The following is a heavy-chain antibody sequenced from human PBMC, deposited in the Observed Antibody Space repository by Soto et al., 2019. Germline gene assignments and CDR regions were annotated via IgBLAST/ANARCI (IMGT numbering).Heavy chain of an antibody. CDR1: GGSFTSYA. CDR2: IIPIFGTS. Sequence: ASVKVSCKSSGGSFTSYALTWLRQAPGQGLEWMGGIIPIFGTSNYAQNFLARLSITADESTRTAYMELTSLTAEDTAVYFCARGWDLDFGDPNYFDYWGQGTLVTVSS. V-gene: IGHV1-69*13. CDR3: ARGWDLDFGDPNYFDY. D-gene: IGHD4-17*01. J-gene: IGHJ4*02.